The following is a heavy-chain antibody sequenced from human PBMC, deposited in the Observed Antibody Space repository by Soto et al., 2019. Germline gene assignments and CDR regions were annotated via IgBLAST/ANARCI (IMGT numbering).Heavy chain of an antibody. Sequence: GASVKVSCKASGGTFSSYAISWVRQAPGQGLEWMGGIIPIFGTANYAQKFQGRVTITAGESTSTAYMELSSLRSEDTAVYYCARGSDYYDFWSGYYKFYYYYGMDVWGQGTTVTVSS. D-gene: IGHD3-3*01. CDR2: IIPIFGTA. CDR3: ARGSDYYDFWSGYYKFYYYYGMDV. CDR1: GGTFSSYA. J-gene: IGHJ6*02. V-gene: IGHV1-69*13.